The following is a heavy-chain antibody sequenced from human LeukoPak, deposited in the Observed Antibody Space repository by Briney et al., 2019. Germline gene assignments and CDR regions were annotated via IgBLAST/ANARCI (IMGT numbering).Heavy chain of an antibody. Sequence: GASVKASCKASGYTLTDHHLIWVRQAPGQGLEWMGWIRPNSGGIKYAQEFQGRVTMTRDTSISTAYMELTSLTSDDTAIYYCARDPVDGYSHYDFWGQGTLVTVSS. CDR1: GYTLTDHH. V-gene: IGHV1-2*02. J-gene: IGHJ4*02. D-gene: IGHD5-24*01. CDR2: IRPNSGGI. CDR3: ARDPVDGYSHYDF.